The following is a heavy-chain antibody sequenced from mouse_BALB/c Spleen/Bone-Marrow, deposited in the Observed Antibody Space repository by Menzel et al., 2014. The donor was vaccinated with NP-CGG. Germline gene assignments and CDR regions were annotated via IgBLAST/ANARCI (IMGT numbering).Heavy chain of an antibody. CDR2: ILPGSGSI. V-gene: IGHV1-9*01. J-gene: IGHJ4*01. CDR1: GYTFSSYW. CDR3: ASRYDTMDY. Sequence: QVQLQQSGAELMKPGASVKISCKATGYTFSSYWIEWVKQRPGHGLEWIGAILPGSGSIKYNEKFKGKATFTADTSSNTAYMQLSSLTSEDSAVYYCASRYDTMDYWGQGTSVAVSS.